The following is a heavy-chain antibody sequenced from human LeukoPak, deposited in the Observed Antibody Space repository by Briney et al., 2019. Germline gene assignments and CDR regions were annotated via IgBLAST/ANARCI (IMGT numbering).Heavy chain of an antibody. J-gene: IGHJ3*02. V-gene: IGHV3-15*01. CDR3: ATEGGSGSYYGDDAFDM. Sequence: GGSLRLSCEPSGFSFTNTWMSWVRQAPGKGMEWVGCVKSKADDGTTDYAAPVQGRFTISRDDSKNTLSLQMNSLKTEVTAVYYCATEGGSGSYYGDDAFDMWGQGTMVTVSS. CDR2: VKSKADDGTT. D-gene: IGHD3-10*01. CDR1: GFSFTNTW.